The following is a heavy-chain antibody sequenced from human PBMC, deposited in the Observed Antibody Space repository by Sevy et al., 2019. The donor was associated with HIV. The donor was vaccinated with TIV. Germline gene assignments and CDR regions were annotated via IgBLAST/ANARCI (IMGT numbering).Heavy chain of an antibody. CDR2: ISGLSNYI. D-gene: IGHD2-15*01. J-gene: IGHJ3*02. V-gene: IGHV3-21*01. CDR3: ARDPLSTLFDASDI. Sequence: GGSLRLSCAASGFTFGSYSMNWVRQAPGKGLEWVSFISGLSNYIYYADSVKGRFTISRDNAKNSVYLQMNSLRAEDTTLYYCARDPLSTLFDASDIWGQGTMVTVSS. CDR1: GFTFGSYS.